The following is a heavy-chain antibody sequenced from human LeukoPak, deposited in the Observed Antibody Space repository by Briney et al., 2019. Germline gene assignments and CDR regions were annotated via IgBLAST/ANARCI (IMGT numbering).Heavy chain of an antibody. D-gene: IGHD3-3*01. CDR3: ARVSDFWSGNWFDP. CDR2: IILIFGTA. CDR1: GGTFSSYA. J-gene: IGHJ5*02. Sequence: SVKVSCKASGGTFSSYAISWVRQAPGQGLEWMGGIILIFGTANYAQKFQGRVTITTDESTSTAYMELSSLRSEDTAVYYCARVSDFWSGNWFDPWGQGTLVTVSS. V-gene: IGHV1-69*05.